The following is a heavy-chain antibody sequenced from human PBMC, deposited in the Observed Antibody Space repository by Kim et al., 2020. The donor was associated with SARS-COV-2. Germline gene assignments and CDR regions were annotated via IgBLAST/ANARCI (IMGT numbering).Heavy chain of an antibody. V-gene: IGHV3-23*05. D-gene: IGHD6-19*01. Sequence: YADFVKGRVTISRDNSRNTVFLQMNSLRAEDTALYFCAKGGDRTGWYDSDSWGRGTLVTVSS. J-gene: IGHJ4*02. CDR3: AKGGDRTGWYDSDS.